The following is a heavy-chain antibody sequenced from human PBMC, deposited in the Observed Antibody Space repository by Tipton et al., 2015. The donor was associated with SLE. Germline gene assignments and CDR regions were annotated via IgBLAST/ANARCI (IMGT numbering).Heavy chain of an antibody. D-gene: IGHD3-3*01. CDR1: GGSFSGHY. Sequence: TLSLTCAVYGGSFSGHYWTWIRQPPGKGLEWIGEINHDGSTNYNPSLKSRVTISLDTSKNQFSLKVNSVTAADTAVYFCAREGFLEWLLFDSWGQGTLVTVSS. V-gene: IGHV4-34*01. CDR3: AREGFLEWLLFDS. CDR2: INHDGST. J-gene: IGHJ4*02.